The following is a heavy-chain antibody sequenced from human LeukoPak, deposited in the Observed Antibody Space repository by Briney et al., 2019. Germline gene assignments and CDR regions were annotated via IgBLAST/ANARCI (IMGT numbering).Heavy chain of an antibody. CDR2: ISAYNGKT. J-gene: IGHJ4*02. V-gene: IGHV1-18*01. D-gene: IGHD2-8*01. CDR1: DYTFTNYG. CDR3: ARTNLDCKNGVCYDY. Sequence: GASVKVSCKASDYTFTNYGVSWVRQAPGQGLEWMGWISAYNGKTYYAQKFQGRVTVTTDTSTSTAYMDLRSLGSDDTAVYYCARTNLDCKNGVCYDYWGQGTPVTVSS.